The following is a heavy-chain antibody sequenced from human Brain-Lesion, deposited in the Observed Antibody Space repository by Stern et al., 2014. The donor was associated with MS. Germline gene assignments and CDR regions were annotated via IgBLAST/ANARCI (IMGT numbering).Heavy chain of an antibody. D-gene: IGHD1-26*01. J-gene: IGHJ4*02. CDR3: ATLSPGAGGNYYRHFDY. CDR2: FDPEDGET. V-gene: IGHV1-24*01. CDR1: GYTLTELS. Sequence: QMQLVQSGAEVKKPGASVKVSCKVSGYTLTELSMHWVRQAPRKGLEWMGGFDPEDGETIYAQKFQGRVTMTEDTSKDTAYMELSSLRSEDTAVYYCATLSPGAGGNYYRHFDYWGQGTLVTVSS.